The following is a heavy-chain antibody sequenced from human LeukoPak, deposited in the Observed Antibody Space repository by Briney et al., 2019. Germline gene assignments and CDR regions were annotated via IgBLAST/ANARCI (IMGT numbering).Heavy chain of an antibody. CDR2: IYYSGSA. J-gene: IGHJ4*02. CDR3: AREGYYDNVYFDY. CDR1: GGSISSYY. V-gene: IGHV4-59*01. D-gene: IGHD3-22*01. Sequence: SETLSLTCTVSGGSISSYYWSWIRHPPGEGLEWIGYIYYSGSANYNPSLKSRVTISVDTSKNQFSLKLSSVTAADVAVYYCAREGYYDNVYFDYWGQGTLVTVSS.